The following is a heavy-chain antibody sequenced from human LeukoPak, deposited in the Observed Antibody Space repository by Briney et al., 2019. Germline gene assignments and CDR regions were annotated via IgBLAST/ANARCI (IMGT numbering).Heavy chain of an antibody. J-gene: IGHJ4*02. D-gene: IGHD6-13*01. CDR1: GFTFSSYA. Sequence: GGSLRLSCAASGFTFSSYAMHWVRQAPGKGLEWVAVISYDGSNKYYADSVKGRFTISRDTSKNTLYLQMNSLRAEDTAVYYCARGPRIAAAGYYFDYWGQGTLVTVSS. V-gene: IGHV3-30-3*01. CDR2: ISYDGSNK. CDR3: ARGPRIAAAGYYFDY.